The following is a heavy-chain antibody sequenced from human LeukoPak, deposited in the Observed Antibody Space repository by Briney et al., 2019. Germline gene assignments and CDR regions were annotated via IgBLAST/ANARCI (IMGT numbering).Heavy chain of an antibody. V-gene: IGHV3-23*01. CDR3: AKYSIVATNNWFDP. CDR2: ISGSGGST. J-gene: IGHJ5*02. CDR1: GFTFSSYA. D-gene: IGHD5-12*01. Sequence: GGSLRLPCAASGFTFSSYAMSWVRQAPGKGLEWVSAISGSGGSTYYADSVKGRFTISRDNSKNTLYLQMNSLRAEDTAVYYCAKYSIVATNNWFDPWGQGTLVTVSS.